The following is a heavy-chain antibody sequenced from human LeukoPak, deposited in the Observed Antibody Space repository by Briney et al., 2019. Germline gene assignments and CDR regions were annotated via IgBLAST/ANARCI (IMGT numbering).Heavy chain of an antibody. D-gene: IGHD3-22*01. Sequence: GGSLRLSCAASGFTFSSYSMNWVRQAPGKGLEWVSYVSSSSSTTYYADSVKGRFTISRDNSKNTLYLQMNSLRAEDTAVYYCAKDRRDSSGYFFDYWGQGTLVTVSS. CDR2: VSSSSSTT. CDR1: GFTFSSYS. V-gene: IGHV3-48*01. CDR3: AKDRRDSSGYFFDY. J-gene: IGHJ4*02.